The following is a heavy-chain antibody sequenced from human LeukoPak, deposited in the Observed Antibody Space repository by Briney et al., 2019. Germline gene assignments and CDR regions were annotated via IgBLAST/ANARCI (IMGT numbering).Heavy chain of an antibody. CDR1: GGSISSYY. CDR3: AREYSSGWPTVDY. D-gene: IGHD6-19*01. CDR2: IYYSGST. V-gene: IGHV4-59*01. Sequence: SETLPLTCTVSGGSISSYYWSWIRQPPGKGLEWIGYIYYSGSTNYNPSLKSRVTISVDTSKNQFSLKLSSVTAADTAVYYCAREYSSGWPTVDYWGQGTLVTVSS. J-gene: IGHJ4*02.